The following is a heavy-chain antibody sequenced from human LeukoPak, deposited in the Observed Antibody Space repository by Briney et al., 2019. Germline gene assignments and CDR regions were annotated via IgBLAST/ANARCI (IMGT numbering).Heavy chain of an antibody. CDR2: FYPEDGET. J-gene: IGHJ3*02. V-gene: IGHV1-24*01. D-gene: IGHD6-19*01. Sequence: ASVKVSCKVSGYTLTELSMHWVRQAPGKGLEWMGGFYPEDGETIYAQKFQGRVTMTEDTSTDTAYMELSSLRSEDTAVYYCATWGNPNSSGWYGDAFDIWGQGTMVTVSS. CDR3: ATWGNPNSSGWYGDAFDI. CDR1: GYTLTELS.